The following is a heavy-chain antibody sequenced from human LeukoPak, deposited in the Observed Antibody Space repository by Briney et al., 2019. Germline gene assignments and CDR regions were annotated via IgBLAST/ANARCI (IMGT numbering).Heavy chain of an antibody. V-gene: IGHV4-34*01. CDR1: GGSFRGYY. CDR3: ARFRGRCSGGSCYQNNYYYYGMDV. CDR2: INHSGST. Sequence: SETLSLTCAVYGGSFRGYYWSWIPQPPGKAREGSGEINHSGSTNYNPCLNRRVTISVDTSQNQFSLKLRSVTAADTAVYYCARFRGRCSGGSCYQNNYYYYGMDVWGKGTTVTVSS. J-gene: IGHJ6*04. D-gene: IGHD2-15*01.